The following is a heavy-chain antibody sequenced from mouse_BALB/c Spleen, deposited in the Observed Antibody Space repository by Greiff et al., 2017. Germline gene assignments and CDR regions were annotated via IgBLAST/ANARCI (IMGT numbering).Heavy chain of an antibody. CDR1: GYSITSGYY. J-gene: IGHJ1*01. Sequence: EVQLQQSGPGLVKPSQSLSLTCSVTGYSITSGYYWNWIRQFPGNKLEWMGYISYDGSNNYNPSLKNRISITRDTSKNQFFLKLNSVTTEDTATYYCARGAPLGRGYFDVWGAGTTVTVSS. D-gene: IGHD4-1*01. CDR3: ARGAPLGRGYFDV. V-gene: IGHV3-6*02. CDR2: ISYDGSN.